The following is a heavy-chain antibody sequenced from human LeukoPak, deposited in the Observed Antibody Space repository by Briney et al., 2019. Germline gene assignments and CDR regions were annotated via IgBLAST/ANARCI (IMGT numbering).Heavy chain of an antibody. D-gene: IGHD3-10*01. CDR1: GFTFSTYD. CDR3: AREDSTRSGVRELDY. V-gene: IGHV3-13*01. J-gene: IGHJ4*02. CDR2: IGAGFDT. Sequence: SGGSLRLSCAASGFTFSTYDFHWVRQVTGKGLQWVSAIGAGFDTYYQDSVRGRFTISRENAKNSLYLQMNSLTVGDTAVYYCAREDSTRSGVRELDYWGQGILVTVSS.